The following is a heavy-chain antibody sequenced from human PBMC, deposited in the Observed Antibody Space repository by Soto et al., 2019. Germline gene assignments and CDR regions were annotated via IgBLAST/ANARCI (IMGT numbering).Heavy chain of an antibody. V-gene: IGHV3-48*03. Sequence: PGGSLRLSCAASGFTFSSYEMNWVRQAPGKGLEWVSYISSSGSTIYYADSVKGRFTISRDNAKNSLYLQMNSLRAEDTAVYYCAGPLVVAATHWGQGTLVTVSS. CDR1: GFTFSSYE. CDR3: AGPLVVAATH. D-gene: IGHD2-15*01. CDR2: ISSSGSTI. J-gene: IGHJ4*02.